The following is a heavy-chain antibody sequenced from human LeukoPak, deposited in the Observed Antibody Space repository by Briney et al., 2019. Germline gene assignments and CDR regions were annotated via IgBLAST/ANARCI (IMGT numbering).Heavy chain of an antibody. D-gene: IGHD5-12*01. J-gene: IGHJ4*02. CDR3: AIPPAGYGGSAHG. CDR2: TRNKANSYTT. Sequence: PGGSLRLSCAASGFTFSDHYMDWVRQAPGKGLEWVGRTRNKANSYTTEYAASVKGRFTISRDDSKNSLYLQMNSLKTEDTAVYYCAIPPAGYGGSAHGWGQGTLVTVSS. CDR1: GFTFSDHY. V-gene: IGHV3-72*01.